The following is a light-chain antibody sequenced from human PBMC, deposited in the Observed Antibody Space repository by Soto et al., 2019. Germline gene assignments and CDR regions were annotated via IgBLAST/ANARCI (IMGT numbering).Light chain of an antibody. J-gene: IGKJ1*01. CDR2: DAS. CDR3: QQHSNWSST. Sequence: EIVLTQSPATLSLSPGERATLSCRASQSVSSYLAWYQQKPGQAPTLLIYDASTRATGIPPRFSGSGSGTDFTLTISSLEPEDVAVYYCQQHSNWSSTFGQGTKVEIK. CDR1: QSVSSY. V-gene: IGKV3-11*01.